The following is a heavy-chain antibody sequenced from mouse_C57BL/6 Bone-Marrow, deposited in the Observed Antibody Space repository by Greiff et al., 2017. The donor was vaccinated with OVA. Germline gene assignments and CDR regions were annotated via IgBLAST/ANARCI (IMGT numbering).Heavy chain of an antibody. CDR2: IWSGGST. Sequence: QVQLKESGPGLVQPSQSLSITCTVSGFSLTSYGVHWVRQSPGKGLEGLGVIWSGGSTDYNAAFISRLSISKDNSKSQVFFKMNSLQADDTAIYYCARGAYGGNYDYFDYWGQGTTLTVSS. D-gene: IGHD2-1*01. CDR3: ARGAYGGNYDYFDY. CDR1: GFSLTSYG. V-gene: IGHV2-2*01. J-gene: IGHJ2*01.